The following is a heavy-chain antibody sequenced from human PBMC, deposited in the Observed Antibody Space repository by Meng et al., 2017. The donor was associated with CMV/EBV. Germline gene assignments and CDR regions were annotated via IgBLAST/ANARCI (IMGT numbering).Heavy chain of an antibody. D-gene: IGHD3-10*01. J-gene: IGHJ4*02. V-gene: IGHV3-53*01. CDR1: GFTVSSNY. Sequence: GESLKISCAASGFTVSSNYMSWVRQAPGKGQEWVSVIYSGGSTYYPDSVKGRFTISRDNSKNTLYLQMNSLRAEDTAVYYCARVATMVRGVIDYWGQGTLVTVSS. CDR2: IYSGGST. CDR3: ARVATMVRGVIDY.